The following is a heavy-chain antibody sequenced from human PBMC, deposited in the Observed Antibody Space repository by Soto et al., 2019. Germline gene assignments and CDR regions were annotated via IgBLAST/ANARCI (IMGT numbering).Heavy chain of an antibody. V-gene: IGHV1-69*13. CDR3: ASSNRLGYFDY. Sequence: ASVKVSCKASGGTFSSYAISWVRQAPGQGLEWMGGIIPIFGTANYAQKFQGRVTITADESTSTAYMELSSLRSEDTAVYYCASSNRLGYFDYWGQGTLVTVSS. CDR1: GGTFSSYA. J-gene: IGHJ4*02. CDR2: IIPIFGTA.